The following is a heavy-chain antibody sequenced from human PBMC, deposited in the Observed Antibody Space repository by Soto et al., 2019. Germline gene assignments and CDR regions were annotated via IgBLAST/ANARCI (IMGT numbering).Heavy chain of an antibody. CDR3: ARESEDLTSNFDY. Sequence: GGSLRLSCAASGFTFTRYSMNWVRQAPGKGLAWVSSISSTTNYIYYADSMKGRFTVSRDNAKNSVYLEMNSLSAEDTAVYYCARESEDLTSNFDYWGQGTLVTAPQ. J-gene: IGHJ4*02. CDR2: ISSTTNYI. V-gene: IGHV3-21*01. CDR1: GFTFTRYS.